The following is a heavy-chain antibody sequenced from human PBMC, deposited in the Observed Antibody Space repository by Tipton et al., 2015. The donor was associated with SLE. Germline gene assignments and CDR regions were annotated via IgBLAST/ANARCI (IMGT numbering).Heavy chain of an antibody. D-gene: IGHD2-15*01. CDR2: IYHSGST. J-gene: IGHJ2*01. CDR3: ARGVVAAFDL. Sequence: TLSLTCAVSGYSISSGYYWGWIRQPPGKGLEWIGSIYHSGSTYYNPSLKSRVTISVDTSKNQFSLKLSSVTAADTAVYYCARGVVAAFDLWGRGTLVTVSS. V-gene: IGHV4-38-2*01. CDR1: GYSISSGYY.